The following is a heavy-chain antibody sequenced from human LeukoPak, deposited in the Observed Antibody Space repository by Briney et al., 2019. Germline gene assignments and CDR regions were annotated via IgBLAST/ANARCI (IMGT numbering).Heavy chain of an antibody. V-gene: IGHV3-7*01. Sequence: GGSLRLSCAASGFTFSSYSMNWVRQAPGKGLEWVATTKPDGSDKSYVDSVKGRFTISRDDAKNSLYLQMNSLRVEDTAVYYCAKDRIFDYWGQGTLVTVSS. CDR3: AKDRIFDY. CDR1: GFTFSSYS. CDR2: TKPDGSDK. J-gene: IGHJ4*02.